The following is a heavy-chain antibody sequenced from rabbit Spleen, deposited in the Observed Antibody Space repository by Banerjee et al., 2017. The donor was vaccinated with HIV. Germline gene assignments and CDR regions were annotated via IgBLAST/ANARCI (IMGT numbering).Heavy chain of an antibody. CDR2: IYAGSSGST. CDR1: GFDFSNYG. J-gene: IGHJ6*01. V-gene: IGHV1S45*01. Sequence: QEQLVESGGDLVKPEGSLKLSCKASGFDFSNYGVSWVRQAPGKGLEWIACIYAGSSGSTYSATWAKGRFTISKTSSTTVTLQMTSLTAADTATYFCARDTGTSFSTYGMDLWGPGTLVTVS. D-gene: IGHD8-1*01. CDR3: ARDTGTSFSTYGMDL.